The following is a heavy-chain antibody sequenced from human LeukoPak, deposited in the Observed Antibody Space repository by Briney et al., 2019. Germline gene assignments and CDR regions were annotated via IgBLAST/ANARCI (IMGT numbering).Heavy chain of an antibody. CDR1: GGSISSGNYY. Sequence: SETLSLTCSVTGGSISSGNYYWSWIRQPAGKGLEWIGRIYSSGSTNYNPSLKSRVTISVDTSKNQFSLKLSSVTAADTAVYYCARESVLRFLEWLPINWFDPWGQGTLVTVSS. J-gene: IGHJ5*02. CDR3: ARESVLRFLEWLPINWFDP. D-gene: IGHD3-3*01. CDR2: IYSSGST. V-gene: IGHV4-61*02.